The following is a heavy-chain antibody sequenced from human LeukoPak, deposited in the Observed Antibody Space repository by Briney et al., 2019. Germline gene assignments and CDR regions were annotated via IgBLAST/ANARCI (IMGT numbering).Heavy chain of an antibody. CDR2: IDYRGTT. J-gene: IGHJ4*02. Sequence: PSETLSLTCTVSGGSISSNYWSWIRQPPGKRLEWIGYIDYRGTTNYNPSLKSRVTISVDTSKNQFSLKLSSVTAADTAVYYCARAPTIFGVVIFYFDYWGKGTLVTVSS. CDR3: ARAPTIFGVVIFYFDY. D-gene: IGHD3-3*01. V-gene: IGHV4-59*01. CDR1: GGSISSNY.